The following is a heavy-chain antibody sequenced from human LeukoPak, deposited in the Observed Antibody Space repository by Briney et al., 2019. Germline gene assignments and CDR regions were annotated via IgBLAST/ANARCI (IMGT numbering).Heavy chain of an antibody. D-gene: IGHD6-13*01. J-gene: IGHJ6*03. CDR1: VYSISSGDN. Sequence: KSSETLPLTCTVPVYSISSGDNWGGSRQPPEQGLGWIGGVYYSGGPYYKPSLKSRVRVSVDTSKNQFSRKLSSVTAADTAVYYCARTTEAHSWRTRYYDYYMDVWGKGTTVTVSS. CDR3: ARTTEAHSWRTRYYDYYMDV. V-gene: IGHV4-38-2*02. CDR2: VYYSGGP.